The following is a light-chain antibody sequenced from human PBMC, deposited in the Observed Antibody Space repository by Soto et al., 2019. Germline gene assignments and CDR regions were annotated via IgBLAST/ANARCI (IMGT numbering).Light chain of an antibody. Sequence: ASRMTQSPSSLSASTGDRVTITCRASQGISSYLAWYQQKPGKAPKLLIYAASTLQSGVPSRFSGSGSGTDFTLTISCLQSEDFATYYCQQYYSYPPLTFGGGTQVDIK. CDR2: AAS. V-gene: IGKV1-8*01. J-gene: IGKJ4*01. CDR3: QQYYSYPPLT. CDR1: QGISSY.